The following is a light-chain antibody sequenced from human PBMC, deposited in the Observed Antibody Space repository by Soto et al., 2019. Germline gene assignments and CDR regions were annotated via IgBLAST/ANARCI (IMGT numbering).Light chain of an antibody. CDR3: SSYAGSSTPVL. CDR2: DVR. CDR1: SSDVGAYNY. V-gene: IGLV2-14*03. J-gene: IGLJ2*01. Sequence: QSALTQPASVSGSPGQSITISCTGTSSDVGAYNYVSWYQQHPGKAPKLMIYDVRNRPSGVSSRFSGSKSGNTASLTISGLQAEDEADYYCSSYAGSSTPVLFGGGTKVTVL.